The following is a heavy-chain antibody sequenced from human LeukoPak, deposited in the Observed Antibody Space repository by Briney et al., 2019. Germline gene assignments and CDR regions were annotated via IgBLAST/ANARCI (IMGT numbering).Heavy chain of an antibody. CDR2: IYTSGST. V-gene: IGHV4-4*07. CDR1: GVSISSYY. Sequence: SETLSLTCTVSGVSISSYYWSWIRQPAGKGLEWIGRIYTSGSTNYNPSLKSRVTMSVDTSKNQFSLKLSSVTAADTAVYYCARDLSLKYSSSWYWFDPWGQGTLVTVSS. D-gene: IGHD6-13*01. J-gene: IGHJ5*02. CDR3: ARDLSLKYSSSWYWFDP.